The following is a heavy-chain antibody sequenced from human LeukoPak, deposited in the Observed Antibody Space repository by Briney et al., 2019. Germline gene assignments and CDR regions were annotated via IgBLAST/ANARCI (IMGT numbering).Heavy chain of an antibody. Sequence: SETLSLTCTVSGGSISSSSYYWGWIRQPPGKGLEWIGSIYYSGSTYYNPSLKSRVTISVDTSKNQFSLKLSSVTAADTAVYYCATLNTGSGASQHWGQGTLVTVSS. J-gene: IGHJ1*01. CDR2: IYYSGST. CDR1: GGSISSSSYY. V-gene: IGHV4-39*01. D-gene: IGHD3-10*01. CDR3: ATLNTGSGASQH.